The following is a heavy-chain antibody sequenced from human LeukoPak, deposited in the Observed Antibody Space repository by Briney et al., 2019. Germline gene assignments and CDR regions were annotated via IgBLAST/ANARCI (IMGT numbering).Heavy chain of an antibody. D-gene: IGHD3-3*01. V-gene: IGHV3-33*01. CDR2: IWYDGSNK. CDR1: GFTFSSYC. Sequence: RPGGSLRLSCAASGFTFSSYCMPWVRQAPGKGLEWVAVIWYDGSNKYYADSVKGRFTISRDNSKNTLHLQMNSLRAEDTAVYYCARDGLEWLYYYGMDVWGQGTTVTVSS. J-gene: IGHJ6*02. CDR3: ARDGLEWLYYYGMDV.